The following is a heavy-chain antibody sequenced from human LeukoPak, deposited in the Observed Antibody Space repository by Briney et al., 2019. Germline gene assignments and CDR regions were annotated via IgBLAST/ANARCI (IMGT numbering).Heavy chain of an antibody. Sequence: SETLSLTCTVSGGSISSYYWSWIRQPAGKGLEWIGRIYTSGSTNYNPSLKSRVTMSVDTSKNQFSLKLSSVTAADTAVYYCARDYYYGSGSYYYYYMDVWGKGTTVTVSS. J-gene: IGHJ6*03. D-gene: IGHD3-10*01. V-gene: IGHV4-4*07. CDR3: ARDYYYGSGSYYYYYMDV. CDR1: GGSISSYY. CDR2: IYTSGST.